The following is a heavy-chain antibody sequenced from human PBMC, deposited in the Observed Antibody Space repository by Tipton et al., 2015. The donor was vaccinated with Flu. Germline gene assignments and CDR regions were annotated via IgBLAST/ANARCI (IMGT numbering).Heavy chain of an antibody. V-gene: IGHV4-4*07. D-gene: IGHD3-10*01. Sequence: TLSLTCTVSGGSISSYYWSWIRQPAGKGLEWIGRIYTSGSTNYNPSLKSRVTMSVDTSKNQFSLKLSSVTAADTAVYYCARGTTGLNYYGSGRGGAFDIWGQGTMVTVSS. CDR3: ARGTTGLNYYGSGRGGAFDI. CDR1: GGSISSYY. CDR2: IYTSGST. J-gene: IGHJ3*02.